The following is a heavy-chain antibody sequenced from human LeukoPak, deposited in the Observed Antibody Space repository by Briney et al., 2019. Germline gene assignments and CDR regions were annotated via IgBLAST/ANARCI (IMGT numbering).Heavy chain of an antibody. V-gene: IGHV3-7*02. J-gene: IGHJ6*02. CDR2: IKHDGSET. D-gene: IGHD3-16*01. CDR1: GFTFSNIW. CDR3: AKNGGPHGMDV. Sequence: GGSLRLSCAASGFTFSNIWMSWVRQAPGKGLEGVANIKHDGSETNYVDSVKGRFTISRDNAKNSLHLQMNSLRVEDTAVYYCAKNGGPHGMDVWGQGTTVTVSS.